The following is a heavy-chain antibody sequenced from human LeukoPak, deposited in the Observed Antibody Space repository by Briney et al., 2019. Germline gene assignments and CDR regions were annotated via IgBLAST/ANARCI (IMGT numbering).Heavy chain of an antibody. J-gene: IGHJ4*02. V-gene: IGHV3-23*01. CDR2: ISTSGSGGST. CDR1: GFTSSDYA. D-gene: IGHD4-11*01. Sequence: GGSLRLSCAASGFTSSDYAMAWVRQAPGKGLEWVSIISTSGSGGSTYYADSVKGRFTISRDNSKNTLYLQMNSLRAEDTAVYYCTETGIGLQGHWGQGTLVTVSS. CDR3: TETGIGLQGH.